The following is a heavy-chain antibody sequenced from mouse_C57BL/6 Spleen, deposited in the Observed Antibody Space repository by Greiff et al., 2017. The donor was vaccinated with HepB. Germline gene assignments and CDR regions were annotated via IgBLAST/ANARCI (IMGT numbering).Heavy chain of an antibody. Sequence: VQLQESGAELVRPGTSVKLSCKASGYTFTSYWMHWVKQRPGQGLEWIGVIDPSDSYTNYNQKFKGKATLTVDTSSSTAYMQLSSLTSEDSAVYYCARRGIRDWFAYWGQGTLVTVSA. J-gene: IGHJ3*01. D-gene: IGHD2-4*01. V-gene: IGHV1-59*01. CDR1: GYTFTSYW. CDR2: IDPSDSYT. CDR3: ARRGIRDWFAY.